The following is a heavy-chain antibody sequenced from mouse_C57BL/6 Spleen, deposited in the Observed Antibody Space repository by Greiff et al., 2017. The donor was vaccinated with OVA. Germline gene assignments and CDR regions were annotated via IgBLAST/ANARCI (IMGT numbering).Heavy chain of an antibody. V-gene: IGHV5-17*01. J-gene: IGHJ4*01. CDR1: GITFSDYG. Sequence: EVQLQESGGGLVKPGGSLKLSCAASGITFSDYGMHWVRQAPEKGLEWVAYISSGSNTIYYADTVKGRFTISRDNAKNTLFLQMTSLRSEDTAMYYCARGYYAMDYWGQGTSVTVSS. CDR2: ISSGSNTI. CDR3: ARGYYAMDY.